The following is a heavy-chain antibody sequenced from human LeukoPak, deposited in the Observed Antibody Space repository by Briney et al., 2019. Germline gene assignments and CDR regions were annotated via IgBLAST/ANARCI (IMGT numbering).Heavy chain of an antibody. V-gene: IGHV3-20*04. CDR2: INCNGGST. D-gene: IGHD1-26*01. CDR1: GFTFDDYG. Sequence: GGSLRLSCAASGFTFDDYGMSWVRQAPGKGLEWVSGINCNGGSTSYADSVKGRFTISRDNAKNSLYLQMNSLRAEDTALYYCARLGVGATRDAFDIWGQGTMVTVSS. J-gene: IGHJ3*02. CDR3: ARLGVGATRDAFDI.